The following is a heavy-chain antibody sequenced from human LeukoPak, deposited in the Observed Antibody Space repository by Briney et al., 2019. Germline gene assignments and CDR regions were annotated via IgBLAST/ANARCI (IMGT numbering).Heavy chain of an antibody. CDR2: INTDGTII. CDR3: VKDLDFRADC. V-gene: IGHV3-74*01. J-gene: IGHJ4*02. Sequence: GGSLRLSCPAPGLTFSSYWMHWVRQPPGRGLGWVARINTDGTIIDYADSVQGRFTISRDNAKNTLYLQMNSLRAEDTALYYCVKDLDFRADCWGQGTLVTVSS. D-gene: IGHD2/OR15-2a*01. CDR1: GLTFSSYW.